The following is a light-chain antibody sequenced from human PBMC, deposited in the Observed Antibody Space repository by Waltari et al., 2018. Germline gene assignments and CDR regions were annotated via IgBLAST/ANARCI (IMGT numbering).Light chain of an antibody. CDR1: ELENKY. J-gene: IGLJ1*01. V-gene: IGLV3-1*01. CDR2: EDV. CDR3: QAWDSGVAGV. Sequence: SYDLIQSPSVSVSPGQTATITCSGDELENKYVCWYQQQPGQSPVLVFYEDVKRPSESPQRFSGSNSGNTATLTISGTQPMDEADYYCQAWDSGVAGVFGTGTKVTVL.